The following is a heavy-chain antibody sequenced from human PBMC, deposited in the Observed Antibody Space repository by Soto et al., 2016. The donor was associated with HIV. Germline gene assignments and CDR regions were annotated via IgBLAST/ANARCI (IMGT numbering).Heavy chain of an antibody. V-gene: IGHV4-34*02. Sequence: QVQLQQWGAGLLKPSETLSLTCAVYGESFSGYNWGWIRQAPDKGLEWVAEINIDGNTNYNPSLKSRVTISTDTSKNQFSLRMNSLTAADTAVYYCARGSLGNYGGNFFKFWSQGTLVTISS. J-gene: IGHJ4*02. D-gene: IGHD4-17*01. CDR3: ARGSLGNYGGNFFKF. CDR1: GESFSGYN. CDR2: INIDGNT.